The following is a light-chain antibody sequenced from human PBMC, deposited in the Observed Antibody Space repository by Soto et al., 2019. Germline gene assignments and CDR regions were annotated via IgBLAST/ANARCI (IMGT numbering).Light chain of an antibody. V-gene: IGKV1-5*01. CDR3: QQYESYPYT. CDR1: QNIGTS. Sequence: DIQMTQSPSTLSASVGDRVTITCRASQNIGTSLAWYQQTPGKAPKLLISDASTLESGVPSRFGGSGSGTEFTLSITSLQPDDFATYYCQQYESYPYTFGRGTRLEIK. CDR2: DAS. J-gene: IGKJ2*01.